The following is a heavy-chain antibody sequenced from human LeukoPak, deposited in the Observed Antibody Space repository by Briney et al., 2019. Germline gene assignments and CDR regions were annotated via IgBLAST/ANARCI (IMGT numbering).Heavy chain of an antibody. CDR2: IIPIFGTA. CDR3: ARQRVGESFDY. CDR1: GGTFSSYA. J-gene: IGHJ4*02. V-gene: IGHV1-69*05. D-gene: IGHD3-10*01. Sequence: SVKVPCKASGGTFSSYAISWVRQAPGQGLEWMGRIIPIFGTANYAQKFQGRVTITTDESTSTAYMGLSSLRSEDTAVYYCARQRVGESFDYWGQGTLVTVSS.